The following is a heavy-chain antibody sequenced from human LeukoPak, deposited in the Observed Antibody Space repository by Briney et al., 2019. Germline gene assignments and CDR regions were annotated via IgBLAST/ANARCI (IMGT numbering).Heavy chain of an antibody. CDR1: GYSFTSYW. D-gene: IGHD2-8*01. J-gene: IGHJ4*02. CDR3: ARHSRGCTNGLCYPRYFDY. CDR2: IYPGDSDT. Sequence: GESLKISCKGSGYSFTSYWIGWVRQMPGKGLEWMGIIYPGDSDTRYSPSFQGQVTISADKFISTAYLQWSSLKASDTAMYYCARHSRGCTNGLCYPRYFDYWGQGTLVTVSS. V-gene: IGHV5-51*01.